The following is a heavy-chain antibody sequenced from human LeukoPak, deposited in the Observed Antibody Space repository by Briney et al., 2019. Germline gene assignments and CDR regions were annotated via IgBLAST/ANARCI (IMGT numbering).Heavy chain of an antibody. V-gene: IGHV3-74*01. Sequence: HTGGSLRLSCAASGITFGNNWMHWVRQGPGKGLVWISRINSDGGGAIYADSVKGRFTVSRDNAKNTLYLQMNSLRAEDTAVYYCARDVPHNWFDTWGQGTLSPSPQ. CDR1: GITFGNNW. CDR3: ARDVPHNWFDT. J-gene: IGHJ5*02. CDR2: INSDGGGA.